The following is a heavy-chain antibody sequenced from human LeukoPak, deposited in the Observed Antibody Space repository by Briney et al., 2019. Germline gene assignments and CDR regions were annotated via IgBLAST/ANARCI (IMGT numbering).Heavy chain of an antibody. D-gene: IGHD3-10*01. CDR1: GYTFTSYD. CDR3: ARDSLLWFGESGFDY. Sequence: GASVTVSCKASGYTFTSYDINWVRQAPGQGLEWMGWMNPNSGNTGYAQKFQGRVTMTRNTSISTAYMELSSLRSEDTAVYYCARDSLLWFGESGFDYWGQGTLVTVSS. J-gene: IGHJ4*02. CDR2: MNPNSGNT. V-gene: IGHV1-8*01.